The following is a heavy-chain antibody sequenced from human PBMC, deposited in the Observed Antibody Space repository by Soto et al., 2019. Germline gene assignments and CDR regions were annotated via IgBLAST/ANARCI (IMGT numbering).Heavy chain of an antibody. CDR2: XNPSGXST. D-gene: IGHD5-12*01. CDR1: GCTFTRYY. Sequence: XSVKVSCKASGCTFTRYYMHWVRQAPGQGLEWMGIXNPSGXSTSYAQKLQGXVTMTRDTSTSTVYMELSSLRYEDKDVYYCAREGYEREFDYWGKGTLVTVYS. CDR3: AREGYEREFDY. V-gene: IGHV1-46*01. J-gene: IGHJ4*02.